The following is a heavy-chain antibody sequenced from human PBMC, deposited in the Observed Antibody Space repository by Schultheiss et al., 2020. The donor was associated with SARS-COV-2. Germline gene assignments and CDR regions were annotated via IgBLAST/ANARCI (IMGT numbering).Heavy chain of an antibody. Sequence: SVKVSCKASGGTFSSYAISWVRQAPGQGLEWMGWINPNSGGTNYAQKFQGRVTITADESTSTAYMELRSLRSDDTAVYYCARDLTGYSGYEDRGYYYYYGMDVWGQGTTVTVSS. CDR3: ARDLTGYSGYEDRGYYYYYGMDV. CDR2: INPNSGGT. J-gene: IGHJ6*02. D-gene: IGHD5-12*01. CDR1: GGTFSSYA. V-gene: IGHV1-69*13.